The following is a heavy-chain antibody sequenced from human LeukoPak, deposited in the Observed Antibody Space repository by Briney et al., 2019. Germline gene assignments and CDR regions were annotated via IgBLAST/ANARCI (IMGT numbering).Heavy chain of an antibody. V-gene: IGHV3-23*01. Sequence: GGSLRLSCAASGFTFSSYAMSWVRQAPGKGLEWVSAISGSGGSTYYADSVKGRFTISRDNSKNTLYLQMNSLRAEDTAVYYCARETQYYDFWNGYLGPMGFDYWGQGTLVTVSS. D-gene: IGHD3-3*01. CDR3: ARETQYYDFWNGYLGPMGFDY. J-gene: IGHJ4*02. CDR1: GFTFSSYA. CDR2: ISGSGGST.